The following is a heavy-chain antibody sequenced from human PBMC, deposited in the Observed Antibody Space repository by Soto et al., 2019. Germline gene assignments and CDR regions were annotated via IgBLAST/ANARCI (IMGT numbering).Heavy chain of an antibody. Sequence: SETLSLTCLVSGDSITTYYWTWIRQPPGKGLEWLGCIHYTGYTNYSPSLQSRVTMSVDPSKNHFSLSLTSVTAVDTAVYYCARPLFGPHDTSGYYDYSGQGILVTVSP. J-gene: IGHJ4*02. CDR1: GDSITTYY. CDR3: ARPLFGPHDTSGYYDY. D-gene: IGHD3-22*01. V-gene: IGHV4-59*01. CDR2: IHYTGYT.